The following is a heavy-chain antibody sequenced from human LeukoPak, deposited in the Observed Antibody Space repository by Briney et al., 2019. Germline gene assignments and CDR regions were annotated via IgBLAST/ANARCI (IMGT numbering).Heavy chain of an antibody. Sequence: PSETLSLTCAVSGYSISSGYYWSWIRQPPGKGLEWIGYIYYSGSTNYNPSLKSRVTISVDTSKNQFSLKLSSVTAADTAVYYCARERVEMATTYLDYWGQGTLVTVSS. CDR1: GYSISSGYY. CDR3: ARERVEMATTYLDY. CDR2: IYYSGST. J-gene: IGHJ4*02. V-gene: IGHV4-61*01. D-gene: IGHD5-24*01.